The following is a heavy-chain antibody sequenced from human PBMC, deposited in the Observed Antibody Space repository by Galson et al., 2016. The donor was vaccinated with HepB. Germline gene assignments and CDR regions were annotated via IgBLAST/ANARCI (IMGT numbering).Heavy chain of an antibody. CDR1: GFTFSSYW. V-gene: IGHV3-7*03. CDR3: ARDLSSSSTRGWFDP. J-gene: IGHJ5*02. CDR2: IKQDGSEK. Sequence: SLRLSCAASGFTFSSYWMSWVRQAPGKGLEWVANIKQDGSEKYYVDSVKGQFTISRDNAKNSLYLQMNSLRAEDTAVYYCARDLSSSSTRGWFDPWGQGTLVTVSS. D-gene: IGHD6-6*01.